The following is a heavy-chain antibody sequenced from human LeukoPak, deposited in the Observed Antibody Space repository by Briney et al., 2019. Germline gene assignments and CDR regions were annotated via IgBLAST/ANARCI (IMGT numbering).Heavy chain of an antibody. CDR3: ARDQGSSGV. CDR1: GFTFSSYA. CDR2: ISYDGTNI. J-gene: IGHJ6*04. V-gene: IGHV3-30*04. Sequence: PGGSLRLSCAASGFTFSSYAMHWVRQAPGKGLEWVAVISYDGTNIYYAGSVKGRFTISRDNSKNTLYLQMNSLRAEDTAVYYCARDQGSSGVWGKGTTVTVSS. D-gene: IGHD6-6*01.